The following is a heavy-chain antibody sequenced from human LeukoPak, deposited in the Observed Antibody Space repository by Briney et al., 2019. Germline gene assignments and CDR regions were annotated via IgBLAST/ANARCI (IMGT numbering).Heavy chain of an antibody. D-gene: IGHD4-17*01. CDR1: GGSISSSSYY. V-gene: IGHV4-39*07. J-gene: IGHJ4*02. Sequence: PSETLSLTCTVSGGSISSSSYYWGWIRQPPGKGLEWIGSIYYSGSTYYNPSLKSRVTISVDTSKNQFSLKLSSVTAADTAVYYCASNLGDYVRYWGQGTLVTVSS. CDR2: IYYSGST. CDR3: ASNLGDYVRY.